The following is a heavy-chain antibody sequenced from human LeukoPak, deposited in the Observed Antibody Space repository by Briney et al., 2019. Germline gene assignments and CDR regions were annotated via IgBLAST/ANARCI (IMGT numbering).Heavy chain of an antibody. CDR3: ARRGATVAGTIYFDY. D-gene: IGHD6-19*01. CDR2: IYPGDSDT. Sequence: GESLKISCKGSGYSFTNYWLGWVRQMPGKGLEWMGIIYPGDSDTRYSPSFQGQVTISADKSISTAYLQWSSLKASDTAMYYCARRGATVAGTIYFDYWGQGTLVTVSS. CDR1: GYSFTNYW. V-gene: IGHV5-51*01. J-gene: IGHJ4*02.